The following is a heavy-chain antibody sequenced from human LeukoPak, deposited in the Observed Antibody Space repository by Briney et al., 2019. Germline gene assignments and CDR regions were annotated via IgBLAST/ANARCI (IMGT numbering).Heavy chain of an antibody. D-gene: IGHD1-1*01. CDR3: AEDLGYTLFDP. J-gene: IGHJ5*02. CDR2: ISSGSSTI. CDR1: KFIFSSYD. Sequence: GGSLRLSCAASKFIFSSYDMNWVRQAPGKGLEWVSYISSGSSTIYYADSVKGRFTISRDNSKNTLYLQMNSLRAEDTAVYYCAEDLGYTLFDPWGQGTLVTVSS. V-gene: IGHV3-48*01.